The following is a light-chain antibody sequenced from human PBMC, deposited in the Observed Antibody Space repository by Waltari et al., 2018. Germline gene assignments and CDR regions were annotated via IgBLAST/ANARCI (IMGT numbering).Light chain of an antibody. V-gene: IGKV3-20*01. CDR2: GAS. CDR3: QQYGSSPLT. J-gene: IGKJ4*01. Sequence: EVVLTQSPGTVSLSPGERVTLSCRASATFFSSNLAWYQQRPGQAPRLLIYGASKSATDTPDRFSGGGSGTDFTLTISRLEPEDFAVYYCQQYGSSPLTFGGGTKVEIK. CDR1: ATFFSSN.